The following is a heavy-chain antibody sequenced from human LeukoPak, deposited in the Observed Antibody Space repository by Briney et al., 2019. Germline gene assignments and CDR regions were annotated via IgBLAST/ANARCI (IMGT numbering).Heavy chain of an antibody. J-gene: IGHJ3*02. CDR1: GFTFSNCA. Sequence: PGGSLRLSCATSGFTFSNCAMSWVRQAPGKGLEWVSAISGGGGTTYYADSVKGRFTISRDNSKNTLYLQMNSLRAEDTAVYYCAKAQRGYLDAFDIWGQGTMVTVSS. D-gene: IGHD6-25*01. V-gene: IGHV3-23*01. CDR3: AKAQRGYLDAFDI. CDR2: ISGGGGTT.